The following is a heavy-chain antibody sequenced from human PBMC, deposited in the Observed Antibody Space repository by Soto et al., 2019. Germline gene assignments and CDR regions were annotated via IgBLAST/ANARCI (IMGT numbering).Heavy chain of an antibody. CDR2: ISSSTTI. V-gene: IGHV3-48*02. CDR1: GFTFSSYG. J-gene: IGHJ4*02. D-gene: IGHD1-1*01. CDR3: ARSLVRNARVDY. Sequence: EVRLVESGGGLVQPGGSLRLSCAASGFTFSSYGMNWVRQAPGKGLEWVSYISSSTTIYYADSVKGRFTISRDNAKNSLYLQMNSLRDEDTAAYYCARSLVRNARVDYWGQGTLVTVSS.